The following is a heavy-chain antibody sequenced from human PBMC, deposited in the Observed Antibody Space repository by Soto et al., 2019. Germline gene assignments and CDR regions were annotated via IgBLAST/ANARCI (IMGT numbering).Heavy chain of an antibody. CDR3: ARDTTNLAFDY. CDR2: IYHGGTT. CDR1: GDSISSGSY. J-gene: IGHJ4*02. Sequence: SETLSLTCTVSGDSISSGSYWGWIRQPPGEGPEWIASIYHGGTTFYNPSLKSRISISVDTSKNQFSLRLTSVTAADTATYYCARDTTNLAFDYWGPGILVTVSS. V-gene: IGHV4-38-2*02. D-gene: IGHD1-26*01.